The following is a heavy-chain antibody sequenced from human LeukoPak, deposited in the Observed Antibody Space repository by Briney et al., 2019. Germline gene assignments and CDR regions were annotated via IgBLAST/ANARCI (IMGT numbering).Heavy chain of an antibody. V-gene: IGHV3-73*01. J-gene: IGHJ6*02. CDR3: TRGFWAPAAINYYYGTDV. CDR1: GFTFSGSA. CDR2: IRSKANSYAT. Sequence: GGSLRLSCAASGFTFSGSAMHWVRQASGKGLEWVGRIRSKANSYATAYAASVKGRFTISRDDSKNTAYLQMNSLKTEDTAVYYCTRGFWAPAAINYYYGTDVWGQGTTVTVSS. D-gene: IGHD2-2*01.